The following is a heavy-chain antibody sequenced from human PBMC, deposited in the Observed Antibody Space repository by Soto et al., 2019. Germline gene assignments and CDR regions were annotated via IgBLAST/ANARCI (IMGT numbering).Heavy chain of an antibody. V-gene: IGHV4-31*03. D-gene: IGHD6-6*01. CDR1: GGSRNSGGYY. CDR2: IYYNGNT. J-gene: IGHJ6*02. Sequence: QVQLQESGPGLVKPSQTLSLTCSVSGGSRNSGGYYWSWIRQHPGKGREWIWYIYYNGNTYYNPALKSRFTISVDTSKNQFSLNLTSVTAADTAVYYCARRGGSSSGYYYYAMDVWGQGTTVTVSS. CDR3: ARRGGSSSGYYYYAMDV.